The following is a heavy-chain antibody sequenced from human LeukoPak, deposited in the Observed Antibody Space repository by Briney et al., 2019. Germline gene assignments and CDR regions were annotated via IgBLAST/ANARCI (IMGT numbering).Heavy chain of an antibody. CDR1: GFTVSSNY. CDR2: IYSGGST. CDR3: ARAPYYYDNNAFDI. J-gene: IGHJ3*02. V-gene: IGHV3-53*01. Sequence: GESLRLSCAASGFTVSSNYMSWVRQAPGKGLEWVSVIYSGGSTYYADSVKGRFTISRDNSKNTLYLQMNSLRAEDTAVYYCARAPYYYDNNAFDIWGQGTMVTVSS. D-gene: IGHD3-22*01.